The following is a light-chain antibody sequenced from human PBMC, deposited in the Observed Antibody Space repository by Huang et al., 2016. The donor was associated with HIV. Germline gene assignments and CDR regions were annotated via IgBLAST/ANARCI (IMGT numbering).Light chain of an antibody. CDR2: AAS. CDR3: QQGYSALIT. V-gene: IGKV1-39*01. CDR1: QNINTY. J-gene: IGKJ5*01. Sequence: DILLTQSPSSLSASVGDRVTITCRASQNINTYLNWYQQKPGKAPSLLMHAASTLQTGVPSRFSGSGSGTDFTLTVNSLQPEDSATYYCQQGYSALITFGQGTRL.